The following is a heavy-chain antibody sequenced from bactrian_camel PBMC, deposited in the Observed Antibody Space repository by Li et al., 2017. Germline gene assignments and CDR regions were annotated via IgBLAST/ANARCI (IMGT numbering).Heavy chain of an antibody. Sequence: QVQLVESGGGSVQAGGSLTLSCAAGRYTYKRNCMGWFRQRPGKDREGVAVLWIGGATTSYADAVKGRFTNSEDTASATVFLQMNNLEPEDTDMYYCAAESCGRLDADRGNPYGVWGQGTQVTVS. CDR2: LWIGGATT. CDR3: AAESCGRLDADRGNPYGV. D-gene: IGHD1*01. J-gene: IGHJ4*01. V-gene: IGHV3S1*01. CDR1: RYTYKRNC.